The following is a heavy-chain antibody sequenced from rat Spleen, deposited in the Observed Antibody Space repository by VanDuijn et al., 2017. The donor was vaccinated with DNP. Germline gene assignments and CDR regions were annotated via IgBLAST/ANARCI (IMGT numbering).Heavy chain of an antibody. Sequence: QVQLKESGPGLVQPSQTLSLTCSVSGFSLTNYHVHWVRQPPGKGLEWMGVIWNTGGTRYNSALKSRLSISKDTSKSQVFLKMNSLQTEDTAXXYCAXXGDXYXSGXXAWXXGASXTVSS. CDR1: GFSLTNYH. D-gene: IGHD1-2*01. CDR2: IWNTGGT. V-gene: IGHV2-41*01. J-gene: IGHJ4*01. CDR3: AXXGDXYXSGXXA.